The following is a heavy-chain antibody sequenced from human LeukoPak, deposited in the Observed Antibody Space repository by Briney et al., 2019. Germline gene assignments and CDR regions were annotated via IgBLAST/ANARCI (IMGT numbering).Heavy chain of an antibody. CDR1: GGTFSSYA. D-gene: IGHD2-2*01. V-gene: IGHV1-69*13. CDR3: ASPGYCSSTSCLGWDWFDP. CDR2: IIPIFGTA. J-gene: IGHJ5*02. Sequence: GASVKVSCKASGGTFSSYAISWVRQAPGQGLEWMGGIIPIFGTANYAQKSQGRVTITADESTSTAYMELSSLRSEDTAVYYCASPGYCSSTSCLGWDWFDPWGQGTLVTVSS.